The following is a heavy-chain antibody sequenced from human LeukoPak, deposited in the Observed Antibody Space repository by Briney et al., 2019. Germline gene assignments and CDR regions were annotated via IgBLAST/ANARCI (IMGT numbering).Heavy chain of an antibody. CDR1: RFSFSTYA. D-gene: IGHD2/OR15-2a*01. Sequence: GGSLRLSCAASRFSFSTYAMSWVRQAPGKGLEWVSTISNGGDSTYYADSVKGRFTISRDNSKNTLSLQMNGLRADDTAVYYCAKSYSVEYRGYFDSWGQGILVTVSS. V-gene: IGHV3-23*01. J-gene: IGHJ4*02. CDR3: AKSYSVEYRGYFDS. CDR2: ISNGGDST.